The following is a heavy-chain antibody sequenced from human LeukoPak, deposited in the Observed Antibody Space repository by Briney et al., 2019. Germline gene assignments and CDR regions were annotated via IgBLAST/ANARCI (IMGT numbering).Heavy chain of an antibody. J-gene: IGHJ4*02. CDR3: ARGYSYGYFLYYFDY. CDR2: INPSGGST. D-gene: IGHD5-18*01. CDR1: GYTFTSYY. Sequence: ASVKVSCKASGYTFTSYYMHWVRQAPGQGLEWMGIINPSGGSTSYAQKFQGRVTMTRDTSTSTVYMEMSSLRSEDTAVYYCARGYSYGYFLYYFDYWGQGTLVTVSS. V-gene: IGHV1-46*01.